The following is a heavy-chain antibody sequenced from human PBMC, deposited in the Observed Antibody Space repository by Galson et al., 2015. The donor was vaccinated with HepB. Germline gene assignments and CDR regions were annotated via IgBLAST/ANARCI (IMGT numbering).Heavy chain of an antibody. J-gene: IGHJ5*01. V-gene: IGHV3-69-1*01. CDR1: GFTFSSYS. CDR3: ARDEDFDC. CDR2: FTSSSTI. Sequence: SLRLSCAASGFTFSSYSMNWVRQAPGKGLEWVSSFTSSSTIYYADSVNGRFTISRDSAKNSLYLQMNSLRDEDTAVYYCARDEDFDCWGQGTLVTVSS. D-gene: IGHD2-15*01.